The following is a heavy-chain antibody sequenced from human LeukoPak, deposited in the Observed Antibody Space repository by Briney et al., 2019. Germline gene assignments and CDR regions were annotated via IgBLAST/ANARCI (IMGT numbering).Heavy chain of an antibody. CDR1: RFTFSSYD. CDR2: ISESGTTI. D-gene: IGHD6-19*01. J-gene: IGHJ3*02. V-gene: IGHV3-48*03. CDR3: ARDSQWRAFDT. Sequence: GGSLRLSCAASRFTFSSYDMNWVPQAQGRGLDWVSHISESGTTIYYADSVKGRFTISRDNTKNSLYLQMNSLRAEDTAIYYCARDSQWRAFDTWGQGTMVTVSS.